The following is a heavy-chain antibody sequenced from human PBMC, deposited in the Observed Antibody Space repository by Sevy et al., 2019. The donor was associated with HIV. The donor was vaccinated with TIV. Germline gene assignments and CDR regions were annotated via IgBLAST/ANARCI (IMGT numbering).Heavy chain of an antibody. D-gene: IGHD2-8*02. V-gene: IGHV3-30*02. CDR2: IRDDGNNK. CDR1: GFSFSTYG. J-gene: IGHJ4*02. CDR3: ENLVDVTHNSVY. Sequence: GGSLRLSCAASGFSFSTYGMHWVRQAPGKGLEWVAFIRDDGNNKYYADSVKGRFTISRDNSKNTLSLQMNSLRDEDRAVYYCENLVDVTHNSVYWGQGTLVTVSS.